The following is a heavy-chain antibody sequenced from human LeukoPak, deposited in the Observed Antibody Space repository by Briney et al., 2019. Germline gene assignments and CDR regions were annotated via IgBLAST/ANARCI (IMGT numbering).Heavy chain of an antibody. J-gene: IGHJ4*02. CDR1: GGSISSSSYY. V-gene: IGHV4-39*01. CDR3: ARAGGHYFDY. D-gene: IGHD1-14*01. Sequence: PSETLSLTCTVSGGSISSSSYYWGWIRQPPGKGLEWIGSIYYSGSTYYNPSLKSRVTISVDTSKNQFSLKLSSVTAADTAVYYCARAGGHYFDYWGQGTLVTVSS. CDR2: IYYSGST.